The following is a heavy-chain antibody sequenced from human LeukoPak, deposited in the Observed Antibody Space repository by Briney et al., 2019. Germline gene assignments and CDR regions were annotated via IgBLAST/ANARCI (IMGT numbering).Heavy chain of an antibody. D-gene: IGHD4-11*01. V-gene: IGHV1-18*01. CDR2: ISAYTGKT. CDR1: GYTFTNYG. J-gene: IGHJ4*02. CDR3: ARGPLDYSNIKFDY. Sequence: GASVKVSCKASGYTFTNYGITWVRQASGQGIEWMGWISAYTGKTNSAQKLQGRVTMTTDTSTSTGYMELRSLRSDDTAVYYCARGPLDYSNIKFDYWGQGTLVTVSS.